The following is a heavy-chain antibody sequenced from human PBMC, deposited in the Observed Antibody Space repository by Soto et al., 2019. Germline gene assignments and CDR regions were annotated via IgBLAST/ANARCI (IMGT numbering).Heavy chain of an antibody. J-gene: IGHJ4*02. CDR1: GFAFGSYW. CDR3: LRDQRHWNEFADQ. CDR2: ISQDGAIA. D-gene: IGHD1-1*01. Sequence: VQLVESGGGLVQPGGSLRLSGAASGFAFGSYWMHWDRQAPGKGLVWVSRISQDGAIATQADSVKGRFTISRDNAKHTLFLQMNSLRADDTAVYYCLRDQRHWNEFADQWGQGTLVTVSS. V-gene: IGHV3-74*01.